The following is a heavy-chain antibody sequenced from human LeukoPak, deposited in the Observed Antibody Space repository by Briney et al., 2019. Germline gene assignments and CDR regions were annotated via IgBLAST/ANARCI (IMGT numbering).Heavy chain of an antibody. D-gene: IGHD3-22*01. CDR1: GFTFSSYG. Sequence: GGTLRLSCAASGFTFSSYGMTWVRQAPGKGLEWVSSISHSGESTFYADFVKGRFTISRDNSKNTLYVQMNSLRAEDTAAYYCAKGTSESSVYRAIDYWGQGTLVIVSS. CDR3: AKGTSESSVYRAIDY. V-gene: IGHV3-23*01. CDR2: ISHSGEST. J-gene: IGHJ4*02.